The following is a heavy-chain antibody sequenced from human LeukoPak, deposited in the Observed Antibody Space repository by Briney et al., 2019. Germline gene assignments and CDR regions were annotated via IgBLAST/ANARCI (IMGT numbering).Heavy chain of an antibody. D-gene: IGHD6-13*01. J-gene: IGHJ4*02. V-gene: IGHV4-34*01. CDR1: GGSFSGYY. Sequence: PAETLSLTCAVYGGSFSGYYWSWIRQPPGKGLEWIGEINHSGSTNYNPSLKSRVTISVDTSKNQFSLKLSSVTAADTAVYYCASFPHPSSSWPYFDYWGQGTLVTVSP. CDR2: INHSGST. CDR3: ASFPHPSSSWPYFDY.